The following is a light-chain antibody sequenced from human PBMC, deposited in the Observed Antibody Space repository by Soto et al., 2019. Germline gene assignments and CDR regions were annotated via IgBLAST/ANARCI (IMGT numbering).Light chain of an antibody. Sequence: DIVLTQSPDSLAVSLGERATINCKSSQSVLYSSNNKNYLAWYQQKPEQPHKLLIYWASTRESGVPDRFSGSGAGTDFTITISSLQAEDVAVYYCQQYYRPWTFGQGTKVEIK. CDR2: WAS. CDR3: QQYYRPWT. V-gene: IGKV4-1*01. J-gene: IGKJ1*01. CDR1: QSVLYSSNNKNY.